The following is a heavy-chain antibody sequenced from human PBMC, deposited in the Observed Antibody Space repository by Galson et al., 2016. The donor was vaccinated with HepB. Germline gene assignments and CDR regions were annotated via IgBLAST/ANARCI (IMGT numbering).Heavy chain of an antibody. CDR2: IIPIFGTA. J-gene: IGHJ6*02. D-gene: IGHD4-17*01. CDR3: AQPRTTVTTLYYYYGMDV. Sequence: GQGLEWMGGIIPIFGTANYAQKFQGRVTITADESTSTAYMELSSLRSEDTAVYYCAQPRTTVTTLYYYYGMDVWGQGTTVTVSS. V-gene: IGHV1-69*01.